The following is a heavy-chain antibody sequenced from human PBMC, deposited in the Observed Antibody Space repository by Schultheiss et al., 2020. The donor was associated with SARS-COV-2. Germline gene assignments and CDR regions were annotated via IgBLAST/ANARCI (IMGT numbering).Heavy chain of an antibody. CDR1: GGSISSGGYY. CDR3: ARGSYDSSGYDAFDI. D-gene: IGHD3-22*01. V-gene: IGHV4-61*02. CDR2: IYTSGST. Sequence: SETLSLTCTVSGGSISSGGYYWSWIRQHPGKGLEWIGRIYTSGSTNYNPSLKSRVTISVDTSKNQFSLKLSSVTAADTAVYYCARGSYDSSGYDAFDIWGQGTMVTVSS. J-gene: IGHJ3*02.